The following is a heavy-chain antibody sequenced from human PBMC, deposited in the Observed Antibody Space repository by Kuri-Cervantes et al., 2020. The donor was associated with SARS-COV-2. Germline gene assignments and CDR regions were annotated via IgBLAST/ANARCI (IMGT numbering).Heavy chain of an antibody. CDR2: IIPIFGTA. D-gene: IGHD6-19*01. CDR1: GGTFSSYA. Sequence: SVKVSCKASGGTFSSYAISWVRQAPGQGLEWMGGIIPIFGTANYAQKFQGRVTITADESTSTAYMELSSLRSEDTAVYYCARGIRAPLYSSGWYSNWGQGTLVSLL. J-gene: IGHJ4*02. V-gene: IGHV1-69*13. CDR3: ARGIRAPLYSSGWYSN.